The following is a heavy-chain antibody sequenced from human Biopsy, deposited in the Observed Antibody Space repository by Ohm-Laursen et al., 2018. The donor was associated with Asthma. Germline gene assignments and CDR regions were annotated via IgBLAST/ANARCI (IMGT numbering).Heavy chain of an antibody. D-gene: IGHD4-23*01. Sequence: SLRLSCAASGFTFGNFWMSWVRQGPGKGLEWVALVSSDGHNKYYEDSVKGRFTISRDNSKNRLYLQINSLRVEDSAVYYCARQSGQDYGGSSAFDTWGQGTMVAVSS. CDR1: GFTFGNFW. V-gene: IGHV3-30*03. CDR3: ARQSGQDYGGSSAFDT. CDR2: VSSDGHNK. J-gene: IGHJ3*02.